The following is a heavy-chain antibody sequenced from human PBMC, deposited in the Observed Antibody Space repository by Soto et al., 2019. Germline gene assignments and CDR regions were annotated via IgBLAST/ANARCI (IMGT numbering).Heavy chain of an antibody. CDR1: GFTFSSYA. CDR3: AHRPSSYGQPFDY. V-gene: IGHV3-23*01. D-gene: IGHD5-18*01. Sequence: GGSLRLSCAASGFTFSSYAMSWVRQAPGKGLEWVSAISGSGGSTYYADSVKGRFTISRDNSKNTLYLQMNSLRAEDTAVYYCAHRPSSYGQPFDYWGQGTLVTVSS. J-gene: IGHJ4*02. CDR2: ISGSGGST.